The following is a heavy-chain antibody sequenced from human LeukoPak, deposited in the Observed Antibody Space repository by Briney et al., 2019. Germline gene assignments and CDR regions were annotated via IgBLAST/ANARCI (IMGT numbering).Heavy chain of an antibody. CDR1: GGSISSYY. V-gene: IGHV4-59*01. CDR3: AGVVVVDAFDI. J-gene: IGHJ3*02. D-gene: IGHD2-15*01. Sequence: TSETLSLTCTVSGGSISSYYWSWIRQPPGKGLEWIGYIYYSGSTNYNPSLKSRVTISVDTSKNQFSLKLSSVTAADTAVYYCAGVVVVDAFDIWGQGTMVTVSS. CDR2: IYYSGST.